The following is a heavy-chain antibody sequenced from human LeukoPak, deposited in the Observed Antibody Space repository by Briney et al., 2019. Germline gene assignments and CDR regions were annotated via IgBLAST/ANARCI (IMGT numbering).Heavy chain of an antibody. CDR1: GFSFGKYW. D-gene: IGHD3-3*01. CDR2: IKLDGGEK. J-gene: IGHJ4*02. CDR3: ARDQYDIWSRRGNFDS. Sequence: PGGSLRLSCVASGFSFGKYWMSWVRQAPGKGLEWVANIKLDGGEKNYVDSVKGRFTISRDNTKNSLYLQVNSLRVEDTAVFYCARDQYDIWSRRGNFDSWGQGTLVIVSS. V-gene: IGHV3-7*03.